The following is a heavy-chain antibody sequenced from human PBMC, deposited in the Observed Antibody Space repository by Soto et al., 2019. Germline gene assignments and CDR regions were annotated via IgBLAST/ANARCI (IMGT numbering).Heavy chain of an antibody. J-gene: IGHJ3*02. D-gene: IGHD2-2*01. CDR1: GGTFSSYA. Sequence: QVQLVQSGAEVQKPGSSVKVSCKASGGTFSSYAISWVRQAPGQGLEWMGGIIPIFGTANYAQKFQGRVTITADESTSTAYMELSSLRSEHTAVYYCARDSRYCSSTSCYPDAFDIWGQGTMVTVSS. V-gene: IGHV1-69*01. CDR2: IIPIFGTA. CDR3: ARDSRYCSSTSCYPDAFDI.